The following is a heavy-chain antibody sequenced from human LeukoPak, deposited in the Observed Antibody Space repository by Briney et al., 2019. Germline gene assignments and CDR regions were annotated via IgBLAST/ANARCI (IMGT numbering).Heavy chain of an antibody. CDR1: GYTFTSYD. Sequence: ASVKVSCKASGYTFTSYDINWVRQATGQGLEWMGWMNPNSGNTGYARKFQGRVTMTRNTSISTAYMELSSLRSEGTAVYYCAAYSGSYFAFDIWGQGTMVTVSS. CDR3: AAYSGSYFAFDI. D-gene: IGHD1-26*01. J-gene: IGHJ3*02. V-gene: IGHV1-8*01. CDR2: MNPNSGNT.